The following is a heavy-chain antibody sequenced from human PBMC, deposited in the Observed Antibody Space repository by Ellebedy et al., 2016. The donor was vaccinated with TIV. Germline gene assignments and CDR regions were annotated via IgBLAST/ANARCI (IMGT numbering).Heavy chain of an antibody. Sequence: PGGSLRLSCAASGFTFSSYAMVWVRQAPGKGLEWVSDMRSSGGSAHYADSVKGRFAISRDNSKNTLFLQMNSLRADDTAVYYCAKGRAYTSDYYYSGMDVWGQGTTVTVSS. J-gene: IGHJ6*02. D-gene: IGHD3-9*01. CDR3: AKGRAYTSDYYYSGMDV. CDR1: GFTFSSYA. V-gene: IGHV3-23*01. CDR2: MRSSGGSA.